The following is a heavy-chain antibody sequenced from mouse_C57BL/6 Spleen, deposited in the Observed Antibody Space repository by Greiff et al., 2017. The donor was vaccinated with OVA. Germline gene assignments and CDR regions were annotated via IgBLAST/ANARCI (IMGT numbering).Heavy chain of an antibody. CDR2: ISSGGSYT. V-gene: IGHV5-6*01. D-gene: IGHD2-10*01. J-gene: IGHJ4*01. Sequence: EVKLVESGGDLVKPGGSLKLSCAASGFTFSSYGMSWVRQTPDKRLEWVATISSGGSYTYYPDSVKGRFTISRDNAKNTLYLQMSSLKSEDTAMYYCARPYYGTSPYYAMDYWGQGTSVTVSS. CDR1: GFTFSSYG. CDR3: ARPYYGTSPYYAMDY.